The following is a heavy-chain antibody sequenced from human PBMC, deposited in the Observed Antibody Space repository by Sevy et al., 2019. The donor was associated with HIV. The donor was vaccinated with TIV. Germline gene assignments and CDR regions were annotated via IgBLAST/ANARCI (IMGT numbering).Heavy chain of an antibody. CDR1: GFTFSNYW. CDR2: VNSDGTST. J-gene: IGHJ4*02. D-gene: IGHD6-13*01. V-gene: IGHV3-74*01. Sequence: GGSLRLSCAASGFTFSNYWMHWVRQAPGKGLVLVSRVNSDGTSTTYADSVKGRFTISRDNAKNTLRLQMSSLRAEDTAVYYCVAANSWEDYWGQGTLVTVSS. CDR3: VAANSWEDY.